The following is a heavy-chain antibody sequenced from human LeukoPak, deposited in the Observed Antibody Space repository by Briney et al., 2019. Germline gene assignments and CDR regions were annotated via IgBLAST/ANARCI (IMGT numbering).Heavy chain of an antibody. J-gene: IGHJ4*02. CDR1: GYTFTGYY. D-gene: IGHD3-22*01. CDR3: ASRPVTHYDSSGWLDY. V-gene: IGHV1-2*02. Sequence: ASVKVSCKASGYTFTGYYMHWVRQAPGQGLEWMGWINPNSGGTNYAQKFQGRGTMTRDTSISTAYMELSRLGADDTAVYYCASRPVTHYDSSGWLDYWGQGTLVTVSS. CDR2: INPNSGGT.